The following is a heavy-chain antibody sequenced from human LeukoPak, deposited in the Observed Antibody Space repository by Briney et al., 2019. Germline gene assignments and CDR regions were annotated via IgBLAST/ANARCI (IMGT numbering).Heavy chain of an antibody. D-gene: IGHD3-10*01. V-gene: IGHV3-23*01. Sequence: SGGCLRLLCAASGFTFRRYAMRWVRQARGKGLECVSSISRSRGSPSYAHSVKGRFTISRDNSKNTLYLQMNSLRAEDTAVYYCDIFGEDFDYWGQGTLVTVSS. CDR1: GFTFRRYA. CDR3: DIFGEDFDY. J-gene: IGHJ4*02. CDR2: ISRSRGSP.